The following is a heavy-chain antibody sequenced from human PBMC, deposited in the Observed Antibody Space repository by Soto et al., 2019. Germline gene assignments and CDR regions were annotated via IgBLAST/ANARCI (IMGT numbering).Heavy chain of an antibody. Sequence: EVQLLESGGGLVQPGGSLRLSCAASGFSFSSYGMNWVRLAPGEGLEWVSTVSPAGTTLYADSVRGRFTISRDNSKGTVDLQMNGLRVDDTAIYYCVRSWAYWGRGTVVTVSS. J-gene: IGHJ4*02. CDR3: VRSWAY. V-gene: IGHV3-23*01. D-gene: IGHD6-13*01. CDR1: GFSFSSYG. CDR2: VSPAGTT.